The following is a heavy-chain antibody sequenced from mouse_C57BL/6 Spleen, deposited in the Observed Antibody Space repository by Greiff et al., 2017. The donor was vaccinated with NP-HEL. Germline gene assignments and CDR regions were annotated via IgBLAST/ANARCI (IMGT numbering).Heavy chain of an antibody. CDR1: GYTFTSYW. V-gene: IGHV1-50*01. J-gene: IGHJ2*01. Sequence: QVQLQQPGAELVKPGASVKLSCKASGYTFTSYWMQWVKQRPGQGLEWIGEIDPSDSYTNYNQKFKGKATLTVDTSSSTAYMQLSSLTSEDSAVYYCARLHDWGQGTTLTVSS. CDR2: IDPSDSYT. CDR3: ARLHD.